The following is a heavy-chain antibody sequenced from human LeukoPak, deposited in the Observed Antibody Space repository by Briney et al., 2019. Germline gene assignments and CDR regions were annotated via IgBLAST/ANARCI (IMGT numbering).Heavy chain of an antibody. V-gene: IGHV3-48*01. J-gene: IGHJ6*02. CDR2: ISSGSSTI. D-gene: IGHD6-19*01. Sequence: GSLRLSCAASGFTFSSYAMSWVRQAPGKGLEWVSYISSGSSTIYYADSVKGRFTISRDNAKNSLYLQMNSLRAEDTAVYYCARDQIAVAGTLGWPVYYYGMDVWGQGTTVTVSS. CDR1: GFTFSSYA. CDR3: ARDQIAVAGTLGWPVYYYGMDV.